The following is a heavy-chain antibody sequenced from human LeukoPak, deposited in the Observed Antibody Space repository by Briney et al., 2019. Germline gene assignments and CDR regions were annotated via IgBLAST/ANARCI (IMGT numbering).Heavy chain of an antibody. V-gene: IGHV3-9*01. CDR2: ISWNSGSI. CDR1: GFTFDDYA. D-gene: IGHD3-22*01. J-gene: IGHJ4*02. CDR3: AKSGVYYYDSSGYWYFDY. Sequence: GGSLRLSCAASGFTFDDYAMHWVRQAPGKGLEWVSGISWNSGSIGYADSVKGRFTISRDNAKNSLYLQMNSLRAEDTALYYCAKSGVYYYDSSGYWYFDYWGQGTLVTVSS.